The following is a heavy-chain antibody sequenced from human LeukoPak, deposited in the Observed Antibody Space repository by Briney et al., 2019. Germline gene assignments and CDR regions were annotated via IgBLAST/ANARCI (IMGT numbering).Heavy chain of an antibody. CDR1: GGSISSGGYY. CDR3: ARGDDYGDSV. Sequence: SETLSLTCTVSGGSISSGGYYWSWIRQHPGKGLEWIGYIYYSGSTYYNPSLKSRVTISVDTSKNQFSLKLSSVTAADTAVYYCARGDDYGDSVWGQGTLVTVSS. D-gene: IGHD4-17*01. J-gene: IGHJ4*02. CDR2: IYYSGST. V-gene: IGHV4-30-4*08.